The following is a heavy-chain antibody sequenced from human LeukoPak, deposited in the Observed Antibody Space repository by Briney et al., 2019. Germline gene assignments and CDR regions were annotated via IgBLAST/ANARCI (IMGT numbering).Heavy chain of an antibody. CDR3: ASTDYYGSGSNDAFDI. V-gene: IGHV4-59*11. Sequence: SETLSLTRTVSGCSISSHYWSWVRQPPRKGLGWIGYIYYSGSTNYNPSLKNRVTISVDTSKNQFSLKLSSVTAADTAVYYCASTDYYGSGSNDAFDIWGQGTMVTVSS. CDR2: IYYSGST. CDR1: GCSISSHY. D-gene: IGHD3-10*01. J-gene: IGHJ3*02.